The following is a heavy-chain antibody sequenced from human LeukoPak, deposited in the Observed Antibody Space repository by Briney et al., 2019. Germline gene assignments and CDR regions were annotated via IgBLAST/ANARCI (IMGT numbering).Heavy chain of an antibody. Sequence: PGGSLRLSCAASGFTVSSNYMSWVRQAPGKGLEWVSAISGSGGTTYYADSVKGRFTISRDNSENTLYLQMNSLRAEDTAIYYCAKVYSSGWPYYFDYWGQGTLVTVSS. CDR1: GFTVSSNY. J-gene: IGHJ4*02. CDR3: AKVYSSGWPYYFDY. V-gene: IGHV3-23*01. D-gene: IGHD6-19*01. CDR2: ISGSGGTT.